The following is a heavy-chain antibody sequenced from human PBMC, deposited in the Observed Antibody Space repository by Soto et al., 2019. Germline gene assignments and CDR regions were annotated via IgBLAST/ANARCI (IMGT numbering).Heavy chain of an antibody. CDR3: AREIVTAGGNNYFDP. V-gene: IGHV4-4*02. J-gene: IGHJ5*02. Sequence: SETLSLTCGVSGGTVASSHWWSWVRQSPGRGLEWIGNVYHTGDTNFNPSLQSRVTLSVDKSNNQFSLRLTSVTAADTAVYFCAREIVTAGGNNYFDPWGPGTLVTVSS. D-gene: IGHD2-21*02. CDR1: GGTVASSHW. CDR2: VYHTGDT.